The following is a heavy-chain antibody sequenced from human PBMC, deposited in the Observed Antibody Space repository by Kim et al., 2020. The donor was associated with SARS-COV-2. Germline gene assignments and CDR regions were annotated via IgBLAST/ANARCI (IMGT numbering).Heavy chain of an antibody. D-gene: IGHD3-22*01. CDR1: GGSFSGYY. V-gene: IGHV4-34*01. CDR3: ARGLRKITLIIVVATSESVYCDY. CDR2: INHRGST. Sequence: SETLSLTCAVYGGSFSGYYWSWIRQAPGKGLEWIGEINHRGSTNYNPSLKSRVTVSADSSKSQFSLKLSSVTAADTAVYYCARGLRKITLIIVVATSESVYCDYWSQGTLVTVSS. J-gene: IGHJ4*02.